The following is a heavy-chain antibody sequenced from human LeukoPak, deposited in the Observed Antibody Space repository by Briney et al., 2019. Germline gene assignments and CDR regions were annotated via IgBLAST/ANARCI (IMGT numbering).Heavy chain of an antibody. Sequence: ASVKVSCKASGYTFTSYDINWVRQATGQGLEWMGWMNPNSGNTGYAQKFQGRVTITADKSTSTAYMELSSLRSEDTAVYYCARDAGYGYDWYFDLWGRGTLVTVSS. V-gene: IGHV1-8*03. CDR2: MNPNSGNT. J-gene: IGHJ2*01. CDR1: GYTFTSYD. D-gene: IGHD5-18*01. CDR3: ARDAGYGYDWYFDL.